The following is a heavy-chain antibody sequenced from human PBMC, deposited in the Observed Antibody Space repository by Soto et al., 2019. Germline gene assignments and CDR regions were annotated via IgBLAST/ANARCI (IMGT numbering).Heavy chain of an antibody. CDR1: GFTFSNAW. V-gene: IGHV3-15*07. CDR2: IKSKTDGGTT. D-gene: IGHD2-15*01. Sequence: GGSLRLSCAASGFTFSNAWMNWVRQAPGKGLEWVGRIKSKTDGGTTDYAAPVKGRFTISRDDSKNTLYLQMNSLKTEDTAVYYCTTGPVVVAAWIDYWGQGTLVTVSS. J-gene: IGHJ4*02. CDR3: TTGPVVVAAWIDY.